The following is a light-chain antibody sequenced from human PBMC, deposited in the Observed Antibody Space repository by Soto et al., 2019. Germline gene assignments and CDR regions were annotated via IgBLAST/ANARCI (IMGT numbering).Light chain of an antibody. CDR3: SSYSSSSTLV. Sequence: QSVLTLPASVSGSPGQSITISCTGTRSDVGGYNYVSWYQQHPGKAPKLMIYDVSNRPSGVSNRFSGSKSGNTASLTISGLQAEDEADYYCSSYSSSSTLVFGGGTKLTVL. V-gene: IGLV2-14*01. CDR1: RSDVGGYNY. CDR2: DVS. J-gene: IGLJ2*01.